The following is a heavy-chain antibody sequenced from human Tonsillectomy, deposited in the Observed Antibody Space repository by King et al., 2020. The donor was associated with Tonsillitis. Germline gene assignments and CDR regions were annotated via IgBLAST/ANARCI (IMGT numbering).Heavy chain of an antibody. Sequence: VQLVESGGGLVQPGGSLRLSCSASGFTFSTYPMYWVRQAPGKGLEYVSDIRGNGYSTYYADSVKGRFSIYRDNAKNTLYLQMSSLRPEDTAVYYCVKPSYYDSSGYAFETWGQGTMVTVSS. CDR1: GFTFSTYP. V-gene: IGHV3-64D*06. CDR2: IRGNGYST. CDR3: VKPSYYDSSGYAFET. J-gene: IGHJ3*02. D-gene: IGHD3-22*01.